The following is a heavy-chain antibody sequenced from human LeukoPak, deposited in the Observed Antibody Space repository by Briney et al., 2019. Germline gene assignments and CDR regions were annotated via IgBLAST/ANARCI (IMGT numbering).Heavy chain of an antibody. CDR1: GYTFTSYD. D-gene: IGHD3-10*01. V-gene: IGHV1-8*01. J-gene: IGHJ6*02. CDR3: ATTYYYGSGSYYYYYGMDV. Sequence: ASVKVSCKASGYTFTSYDTNWVRQATGQGLEWMGWMNPNSGNTGYAQKFQGRVTITRDTSASTAYMELSSLRSEDTAVYYCATTYYYGSGSYYYYYGMDVWGQGTTVTVSS. CDR2: MNPNSGNT.